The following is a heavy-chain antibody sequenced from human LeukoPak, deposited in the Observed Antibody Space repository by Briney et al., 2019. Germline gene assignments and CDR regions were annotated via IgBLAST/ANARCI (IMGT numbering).Heavy chain of an antibody. Sequence: PSQTLSLTCTVSGDSISSGSYYWSWIRQPAGKGLEWIGRIYTSGSTNYNPSLKSRVTISVDTSKNQFSLKLSSVTAADTAVYYCARCMVYANWFDPWGQGTLVTVSS. CDR2: IYTSGST. CDR1: GDSISSGSYY. V-gene: IGHV4-61*02. D-gene: IGHD2-8*01. J-gene: IGHJ5*02. CDR3: ARCMVYANWFDP.